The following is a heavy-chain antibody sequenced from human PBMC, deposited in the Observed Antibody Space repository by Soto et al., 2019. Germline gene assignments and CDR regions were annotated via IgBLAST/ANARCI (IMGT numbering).Heavy chain of an antibody. CDR2: IDPSDSYT. D-gene: IGHD2-2*01. CDR1: GYSFTSYW. Sequence: GESLKISCKGSGYSFTSYWISWVRQMPGKGLEWMGRIDPSDSYTNYSPSFQGHVTISADKSISTAYLQWSSLKASDTAMYYCASWGDCSSTSCSFPYYSYGMDVWGQGTTVTVSS. J-gene: IGHJ6*02. CDR3: ASWGDCSSTSCSFPYYSYGMDV. V-gene: IGHV5-10-1*01.